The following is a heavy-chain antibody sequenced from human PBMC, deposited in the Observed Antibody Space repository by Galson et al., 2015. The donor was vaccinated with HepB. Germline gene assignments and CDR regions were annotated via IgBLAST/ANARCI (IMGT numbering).Heavy chain of an antibody. CDR2: ISCSSSYI. Sequence: SLRLSCAASGFTFSSYSMNWVRQAPGKGLEWVSSISCSSSYIYYADSVKGRFTISRDNAKNSLYLQMNSLRAEDTAVYYCARDALDCSSTSCYILYYYYGMDVWGQGTTVTVSS. CDR1: GFTFSSYS. D-gene: IGHD2-2*02. V-gene: IGHV3-21*01. J-gene: IGHJ6*02. CDR3: ARDALDCSSTSCYILYYYYGMDV.